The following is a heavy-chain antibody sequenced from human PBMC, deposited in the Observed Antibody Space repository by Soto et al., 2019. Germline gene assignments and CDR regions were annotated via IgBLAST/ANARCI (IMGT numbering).Heavy chain of an antibody. CDR2: IYTGGST. J-gene: IGHJ4*02. D-gene: IGHD4-17*01. CDR3: ASDLHGDYANDY. CDR1: GGSFISGGYY. Sequence: ETLYLTCTVSGGSFISGGYYWSWILQAPGKGLEWVSVIYTGGSTYYTDSVKGRFTTSRDNSKNTLYLQMNSLRAEDTAVYYCASDLHGDYANDYWGQGTLVTVSS. V-gene: IGHV3-53*01.